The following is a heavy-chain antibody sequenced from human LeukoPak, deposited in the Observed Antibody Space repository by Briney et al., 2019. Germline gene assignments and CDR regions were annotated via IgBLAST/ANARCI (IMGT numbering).Heavy chain of an antibody. Sequence: GGSLRLSCAASGFTFSSYVMHWVRQAPGMGVEWVAVVSEGGTYKVYADFAKGRFTISRDNSKNTLYVQMDSLRTEDSAVYFCARGYFDSHYRYHLDYWGQGTLVTVSS. J-gene: IGHJ4*02. D-gene: IGHD3-22*01. V-gene: IGHV3-30*04. CDR3: ARGYFDSHYRYHLDY. CDR2: VSEGGTYK. CDR1: GFTFSSYV.